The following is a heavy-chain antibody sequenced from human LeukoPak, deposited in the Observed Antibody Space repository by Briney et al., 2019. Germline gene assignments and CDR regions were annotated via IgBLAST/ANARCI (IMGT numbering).Heavy chain of an antibody. Sequence: PSETLSLTCTVSGASIRSGDYYWSWIRQPPGKGLEWIGYIYYSGSTNYNPSLKSRVTISVDTSKNQFSLKLSSVTAADTAVYYCARGRYYDILTGYYHLQPFDYWGQGTLVTVSS. CDR2: IYYSGST. CDR3: ARGRYYDILTGYYHLQPFDY. CDR1: GASIRSGDYY. D-gene: IGHD3-9*01. J-gene: IGHJ4*02. V-gene: IGHV4-61*08.